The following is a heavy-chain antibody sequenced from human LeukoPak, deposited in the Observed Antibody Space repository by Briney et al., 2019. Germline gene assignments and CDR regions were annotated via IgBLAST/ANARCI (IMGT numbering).Heavy chain of an antibody. Sequence: ASVKVSCKASGYTFTDYYMHWVRQAPGKGLEWMGWINPNSGGTNYAQKFQGRVAMTRGTSIGTAYMELSRLRSDDTAVYYCASGFMGYDRSGYYDDAFDIWGQGTMVTVSS. CDR1: GYTFTDYY. CDR3: ASGFMGYDRSGYYDDAFDI. V-gene: IGHV1-2*02. J-gene: IGHJ3*02. CDR2: INPNSGGT. D-gene: IGHD3-22*01.